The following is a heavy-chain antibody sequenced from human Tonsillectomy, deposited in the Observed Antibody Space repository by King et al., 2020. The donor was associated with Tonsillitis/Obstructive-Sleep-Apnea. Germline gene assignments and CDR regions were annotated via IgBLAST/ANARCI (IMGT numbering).Heavy chain of an antibody. D-gene: IGHD3-10*01. J-gene: IGHJ4*02. CDR3: ARHRGYYSDY. Sequence: QLQESGPGLVKPSETLSLTCTVSGGSISSSSYYWGWIRQPPGKGLEWIGFIYYSGSTYYNPSLKSRVTISVDTSKNQFSLRLSSVTAADTAVYYCARHRGYYSDYWGQGTLVTVSS. CDR1: GGSISSSSYY. V-gene: IGHV4-39*01. CDR2: IYYSGST.